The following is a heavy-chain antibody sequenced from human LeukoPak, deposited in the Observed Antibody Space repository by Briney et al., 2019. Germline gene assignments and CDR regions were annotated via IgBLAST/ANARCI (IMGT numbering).Heavy chain of an antibody. CDR1: GFTFSLYW. CDR3: ARDKGYSFDY. Sequence: GGSLRLSCAASGFTFSLYWMHWVRQVPGKGLVWVSRIISDGSSATYADSVKGRFTISRDNARNTLDLQMDSLRVEDMAVYYCARDKGYSFDYWGQGTLVTVSS. V-gene: IGHV3-74*01. CDR2: IISDGSSA. D-gene: IGHD5-18*01. J-gene: IGHJ4*02.